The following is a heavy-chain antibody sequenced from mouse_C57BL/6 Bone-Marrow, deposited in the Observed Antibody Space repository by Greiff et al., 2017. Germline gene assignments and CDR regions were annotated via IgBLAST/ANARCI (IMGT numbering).Heavy chain of an antibody. CDR2: ISNLAYSI. D-gene: IGHD3-2*02. J-gene: IGHJ4*01. CDR1: GFTFSDYG. V-gene: IGHV5-15*01. CDR3: ARRGQLRPLYYAMDY. Sequence: EVKLVESGGGLVQPGGSLKLSCAASGFTFSDYGMAWVRQAPRKGPAWVAFISNLAYSIYYADTVTGRFPISRENAKNTLYLEMSSLRSEDTAMYYCARRGQLRPLYYAMDYWGQGTSVTVSS.